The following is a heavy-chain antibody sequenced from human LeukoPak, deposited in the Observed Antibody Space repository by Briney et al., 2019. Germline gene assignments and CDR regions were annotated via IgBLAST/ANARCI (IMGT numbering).Heavy chain of an antibody. D-gene: IGHD3-9*01. CDR2: FDPEDGET. Sequence: WASVKVSCKVSGYTLSELFMHWVRQAPGKGFEWMGGFDPEDGETLYAQKFQARFTMTEDTSTDTAYMELSSLRSEDTAVYYCATSSEWASYYDILTGYYTTWGQGTQVTVSS. V-gene: IGHV1-24*01. J-gene: IGHJ4*02. CDR1: GYTLSELF. CDR3: ATSSEWASYYDILTGYYTT.